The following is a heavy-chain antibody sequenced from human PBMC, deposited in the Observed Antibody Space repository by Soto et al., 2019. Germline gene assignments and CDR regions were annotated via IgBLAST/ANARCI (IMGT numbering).Heavy chain of an antibody. V-gene: IGHV3-33*01. CDR1: GFTFSSYG. Sequence: PGGSLRLSCAASGFTFSSYGMHWVRQAPGKGLDWVAVIWYDGSNKYYADSVKGRFTISRDNSKNSAYLLMNSLKTEDTAIYYCSKYSGSSTIPAALGQGTLVTVSS. J-gene: IGHJ5*02. D-gene: IGHD1-26*01. CDR3: SKYSGSSTIPAA. CDR2: IWYDGSNK.